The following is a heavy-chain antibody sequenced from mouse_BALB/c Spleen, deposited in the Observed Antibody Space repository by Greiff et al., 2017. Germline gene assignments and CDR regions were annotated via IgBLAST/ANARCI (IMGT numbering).Heavy chain of an antibody. CDR1: GFTFSSYA. V-gene: IGHV5-9-3*01. J-gene: IGHJ2*01. CDR3: ARHDYDY. Sequence: EVKLMESGGGLVKPGGSLKLSCAASGFTFSSYAMSWVRQTQEKRLEWVATISSGGSYTYYPDSVKGRFTISRDNAKNTLYLQMSSLRSEDTAMYYCARHDYDYWGQGTTLTVSS. CDR2: ISSGGSYT. D-gene: IGHD2-4*01.